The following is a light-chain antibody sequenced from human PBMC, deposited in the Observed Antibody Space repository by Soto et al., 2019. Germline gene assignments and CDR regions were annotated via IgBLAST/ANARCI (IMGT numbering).Light chain of an antibody. Sequence: SYELTQPPSVSVAPEKTTTITCGGNNIGDKRVHWYRQKPGQAPVSLISYDSDRPSGIPERFSGSNSGNTATLTISRVEAGDEADYYCQVWDIMTDNYVFGGGTKVTVL. CDR1: NIGDKR. CDR2: YDS. V-gene: IGLV3-21*04. CDR3: QVWDIMTDNYV. J-gene: IGLJ1*01.